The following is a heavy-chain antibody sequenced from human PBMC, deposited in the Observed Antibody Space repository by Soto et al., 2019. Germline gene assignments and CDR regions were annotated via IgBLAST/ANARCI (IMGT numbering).Heavy chain of an antibody. Sequence: EVQLVESGGGLVHPGGSLRLSCAASGFTFNNYSMNWVRQAPGKGLEWVSYISGNTYTIYYADSVKGRFTISRDNAKNSLYLQMNSLRDEDTAVYYCARHRGSSSWRGWFDPWGQGTLVTVSS. D-gene: IGHD6-13*01. CDR3: ARHRGSSSWRGWFDP. J-gene: IGHJ5*02. CDR2: ISGNTYTI. CDR1: GFTFNNYS. V-gene: IGHV3-48*02.